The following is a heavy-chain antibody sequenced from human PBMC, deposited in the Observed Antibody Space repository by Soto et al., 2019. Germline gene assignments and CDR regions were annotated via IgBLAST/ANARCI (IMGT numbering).Heavy chain of an antibody. CDR2: IWYDGSNK. J-gene: IGHJ4*02. D-gene: IGHD2-2*03. V-gene: IGHV3-33*01. CDR3: AGGGYGGSLDSYFDY. CDR1: GFTFSSYG. Sequence: QVQLVESGGGVVQPGRSLRLSCAASGFTFSSYGMHWVRQAPGKGLEWVAVIWYDGSNKYYADSVKGRFTISRDNSKNTLYLQMNSLGAEETAVFYGAGGGYGGSLDSYFDYWGQGPLVTVSS.